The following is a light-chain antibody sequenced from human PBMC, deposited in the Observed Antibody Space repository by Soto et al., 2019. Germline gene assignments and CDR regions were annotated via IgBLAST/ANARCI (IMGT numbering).Light chain of an antibody. V-gene: IGKV2-28*01. Sequence: DIVMTQSPLSLPVTPGEPASISCRSSQSLLYSNGYNYLDWYVQKPGQSPQLLIYLGSNRASGVPDRFSGSGSGTDFTLKITRVEAEYVGVYYCMQALHTPLTFGGGTRVEIK. CDR3: MQALHTPLT. CDR1: QSLLYSNGYNY. CDR2: LGS. J-gene: IGKJ4*01.